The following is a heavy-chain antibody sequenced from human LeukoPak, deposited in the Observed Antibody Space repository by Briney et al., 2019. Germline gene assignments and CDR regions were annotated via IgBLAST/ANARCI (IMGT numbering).Heavy chain of an antibody. J-gene: IGHJ5*02. Sequence: GGSLRLSCVASGFTFSSQAMSWVRQAPGKGLEWVSAISGSGGSTYYADSVKGRFTISRDNSKSTLYLQMNSLRAEDTAVYYCARDRQAAAPNVRFDPWGQGTLVTVSS. V-gene: IGHV3-23*01. CDR1: GFTFSSQA. D-gene: IGHD6-13*01. CDR3: ARDRQAAAPNVRFDP. CDR2: ISGSGGST.